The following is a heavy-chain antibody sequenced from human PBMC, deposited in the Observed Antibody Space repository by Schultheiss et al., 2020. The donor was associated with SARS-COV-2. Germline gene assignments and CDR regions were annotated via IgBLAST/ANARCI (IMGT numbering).Heavy chain of an antibody. CDR1: GYTFTGYY. CDR3: ARGFSLLEAITSGMDV. Sequence: ASVKVSCKASGYTFTGYYMHWVRQAPGQGLEWMGWINPNSGGTNYAQKFQGRVTITRDTSASTAYMELSSLRSEDTAVYYCARGFSLLEAITSGMDVWGQGTTVTVSS. CDR2: INPNSGGT. D-gene: IGHD2/OR15-2a*01. J-gene: IGHJ6*02. V-gene: IGHV1-2*02.